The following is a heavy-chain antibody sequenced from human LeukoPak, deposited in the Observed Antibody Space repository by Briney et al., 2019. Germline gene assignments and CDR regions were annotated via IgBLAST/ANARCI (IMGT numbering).Heavy chain of an antibody. CDR1: GGSISSGGYY. CDR2: IYHSGST. J-gene: IGHJ6*03. CDR3: ARGRIAARRYYYYMDV. Sequence: SETLSLTCTVSGGSISSGGYYWSWIRQPPGKGLEWIGYIYHSGSTYYNPSLKSRVTISVDRSKNQFSLKLSSVTAADTAVYYCARGRIAARRYYYYMDVWGQGTMVTVSS. V-gene: IGHV4-30-2*01. D-gene: IGHD6-6*01.